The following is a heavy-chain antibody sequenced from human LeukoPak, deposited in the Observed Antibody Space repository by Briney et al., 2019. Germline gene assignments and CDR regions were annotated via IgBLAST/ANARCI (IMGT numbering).Heavy chain of an antibody. D-gene: IGHD3-9*01. CDR3: ARHRHISTAYYPFDH. CDR2: ISPLHSDS. J-gene: IGHJ4*02. CDR1: GSSFTYYW. Sequence: GASLKISCQSSGSSFTYYWLVWVRPVPGKGLEWMGIISPLHSDSRYSPSVQGQVTISADNSISPSYLQWSSLKASDTAMYYCARHRHISTAYYPFDHWGQGTLVSVSS. V-gene: IGHV5-51*01.